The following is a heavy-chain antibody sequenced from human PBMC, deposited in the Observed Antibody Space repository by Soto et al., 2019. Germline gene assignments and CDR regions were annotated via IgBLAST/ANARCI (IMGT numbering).Heavy chain of an antibody. Sequence: ASEKVSCKASGYTFTSYGISWVRQAPGQGLEWMGWISAYNGNTNYAQKLQGRVTMTTDTSTSTAYMELRSLRSDDTAVYYCARTTHQNNWFDPWGQGTLVTVSS. CDR1: GYTFTSYG. D-gene: IGHD2-2*01. V-gene: IGHV1-18*04. CDR2: ISAYNGNT. CDR3: ARTTHQNNWFDP. J-gene: IGHJ5*02.